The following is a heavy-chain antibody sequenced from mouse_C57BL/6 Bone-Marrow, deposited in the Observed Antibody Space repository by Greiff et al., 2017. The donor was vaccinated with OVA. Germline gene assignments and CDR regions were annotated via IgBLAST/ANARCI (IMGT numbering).Heavy chain of an antibody. Sequence: QVQLQQSGPGLVAPSQSLSITCTVSGFSLTSYAISWVRQPPGKGLEWLGVIWTGGGTNYNSALKSRLSISKDNSKSQVFLKMNSLQTDDTARYYGARNAELHGSGGWYFDVWGTGTTVTVSS. V-gene: IGHV2-9-1*01. CDR3: ARNAELHGSGGWYFDV. CDR2: IWTGGGT. CDR1: GFSLTSYA. J-gene: IGHJ1*03. D-gene: IGHD1-1*01.